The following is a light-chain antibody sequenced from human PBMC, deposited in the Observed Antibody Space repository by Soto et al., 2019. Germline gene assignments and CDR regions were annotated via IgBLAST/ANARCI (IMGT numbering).Light chain of an antibody. Sequence: EIVLTQSPATLSLSPGERATLSCRASQSINRHLAWYRQKPGQAPRLLIYDASNRATGIPARFSGSGSGTDFTLTISSLEPEDFGVYYCQQYGGSPRTFGQGTKVERK. J-gene: IGKJ1*01. CDR2: DAS. V-gene: IGKV3-11*01. CDR1: QSINRH. CDR3: QQYGGSPRT.